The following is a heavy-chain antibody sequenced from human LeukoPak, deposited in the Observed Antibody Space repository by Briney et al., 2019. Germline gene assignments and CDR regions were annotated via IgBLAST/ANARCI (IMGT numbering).Heavy chain of an antibody. CDR3: AKGIAVAGCLDY. CDR2: IRYDGSEK. Sequence: PGGSLRLSCVASGFTFTSYGMHWVRQAPGKGLEWVAFIRYDGSEKYYTDSVKGRFTISRDYSTNTMYLQMNSLRVEDTAIYHCAKGIAVAGCLDYWGLGTLVTVSS. D-gene: IGHD6-19*01. V-gene: IGHV3-30*02. J-gene: IGHJ4*02. CDR1: GFTFTSYG.